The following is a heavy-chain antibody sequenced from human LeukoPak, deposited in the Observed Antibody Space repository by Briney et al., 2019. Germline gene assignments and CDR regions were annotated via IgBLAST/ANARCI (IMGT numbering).Heavy chain of an antibody. CDR2: ISWNSGSI. Sequence: GGSLRLSCAASGFTFDDYAMHWVRQAPGKGLEWVSGISWNSGSIGCADSVKGRFTISRDNAKNSLYLQMNSLRAEDTALYYCFGGIAAAGTSYWGQGTLVTVSS. J-gene: IGHJ4*02. D-gene: IGHD6-13*01. V-gene: IGHV3-9*01. CDR1: GFTFDDYA. CDR3: FGGIAAAGTSY.